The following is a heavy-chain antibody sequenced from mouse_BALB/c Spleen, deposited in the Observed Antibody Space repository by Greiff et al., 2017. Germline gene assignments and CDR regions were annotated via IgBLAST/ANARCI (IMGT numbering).Heavy chain of an antibody. CDR3: ATYGNYEGYAMDY. Sequence: EVKLQESGAELVKPGASVKLSCTASGFNIKDTYMHWVKQRPEQGLEWIGRIDPANGNTKYDPKFQGKATITADTSSNTAYLQLSSLTSEDTAVYYCATYGNYEGYAMDYWGQGTSVTVSS. CDR1: GFNIKDTY. J-gene: IGHJ4*01. V-gene: IGHV14-3*02. D-gene: IGHD2-1*01. CDR2: IDPANGNT.